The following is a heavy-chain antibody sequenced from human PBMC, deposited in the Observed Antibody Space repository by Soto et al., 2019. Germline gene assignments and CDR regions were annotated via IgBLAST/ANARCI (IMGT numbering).Heavy chain of an antibody. V-gene: IGHV1-69*01. CDR2: IIPIFGTA. CDR1: GGTFSSYA. Sequence: QVQLVQSGAEVKKPGSSVKVSCKASGGTFSSYAISWVRQAPGQGLEWMGGIIPIFGTANYAQKFQGRATITADESTSTAYMELSSLRSEDTAVYYCAREGYCSSTSCQYYYYGMDVWGQGTTVTVSS. D-gene: IGHD2-2*01. J-gene: IGHJ6*02. CDR3: AREGYCSSTSCQYYYYGMDV.